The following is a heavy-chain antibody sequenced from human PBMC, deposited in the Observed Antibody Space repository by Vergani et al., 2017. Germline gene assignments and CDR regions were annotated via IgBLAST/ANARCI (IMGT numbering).Heavy chain of an antibody. CDR2: IKQDGSEK. Sequence: EVQLVESGGGLVQPGGSLRLSCAASGFTFSSYWMSWVRQAPGKGLEWVANIKQDGSEKYYVDSVKGRFTISRDNAKNSLYLQMNSLRAEDTAVYYCARDRRYCSGGSCDYYYYYMDVWGKGTTVTVSS. CDR3: ARDRRYCSGGSCDYYYYYMDV. V-gene: IGHV3-7*01. CDR1: GFTFSSYW. D-gene: IGHD2-15*01. J-gene: IGHJ6*03.